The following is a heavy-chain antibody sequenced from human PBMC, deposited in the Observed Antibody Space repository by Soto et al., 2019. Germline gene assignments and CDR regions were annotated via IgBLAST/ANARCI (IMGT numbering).Heavy chain of an antibody. V-gene: IGHV1-8*01. CDR3: ASGLLGAGAVYWYFDL. D-gene: IGHD3-16*01. J-gene: IGHJ2*01. Sequence: QVQLVQSGAEVKKPGASVKVSCKASGYTFTSYDINWVRQAPGQGLEWMGWMNPNSGNTGYAQKFQGRVTMTRNTSISTAYMELSSLRSDDTAVYYCASGLLGAGAVYWYFDLWGRVTLVTVSS. CDR1: GYTFTSYD. CDR2: MNPNSGNT.